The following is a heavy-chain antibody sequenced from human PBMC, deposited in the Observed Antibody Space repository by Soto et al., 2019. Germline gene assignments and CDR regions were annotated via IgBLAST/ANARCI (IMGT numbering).Heavy chain of an antibody. CDR3: AKARTHSRPNYDFWSGYVY. D-gene: IGHD3-3*01. Sequence: GGSLRLSCAASGFTFSSYAMSWVRQAPGKGLEWVSAISGSGGSTYYADSVKGRFTISRDNSKNTLYLQMNSLRAEDTAVYYCAKARTHSRPNYDFWSGYVYWGQGXLVTVHS. CDR1: GFTFSSYA. CDR2: ISGSGGST. V-gene: IGHV3-23*01. J-gene: IGHJ4*02.